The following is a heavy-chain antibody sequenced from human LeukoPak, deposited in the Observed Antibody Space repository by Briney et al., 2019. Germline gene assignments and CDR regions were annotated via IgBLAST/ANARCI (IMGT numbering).Heavy chain of an antibody. CDR3: ARGSGRTLDY. V-gene: IGHV3-7*04. J-gene: IGHJ4*02. CDR1: GFTLSRYC. Sequence: GGSLRLSCAASGFTLSRYCMSWVRQGPGKGLEWVANIKPDGSEKYYVDSVKGRFTISRDNAKNSVHLQMNSLRAEDTAVYYCARGSGRTLDYWGEGTLVTVSS. CDR2: IKPDGSEK. D-gene: IGHD3-10*01.